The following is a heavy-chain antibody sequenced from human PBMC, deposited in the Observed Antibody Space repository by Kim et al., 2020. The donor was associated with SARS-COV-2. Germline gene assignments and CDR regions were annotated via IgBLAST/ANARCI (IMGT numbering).Heavy chain of an antibody. Sequence: SETLSLTCTVSGGSISSNYWSWIRQPPGKGLEWIGYIYYSGSTNYNPSLKSRVTISVDTSKNQFSLKLSSVTAADTAVYYCARDVRDGYNYDAFNIWGQGTMVTVSS. CDR1: GGSISSNY. J-gene: IGHJ3*02. CDR3: ARDVRDGYNYDAFNI. D-gene: IGHD5-12*01. V-gene: IGHV4-59*01. CDR2: IYYSGST.